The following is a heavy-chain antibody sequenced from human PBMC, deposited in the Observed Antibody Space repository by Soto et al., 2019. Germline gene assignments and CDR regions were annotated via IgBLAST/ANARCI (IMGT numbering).Heavy chain of an antibody. D-gene: IGHD1-26*01. CDR2: IYYSGST. CDR1: GGSVSSGSYY. Sequence: QVQLQESGPGLVKPSETLSLTCTVSGGSVSSGSYYWSWIRQPPGKGLEWIGYIYYSGSTKYKPSLKSRVTISVDTSKNQFSLKLSSVTAADTAVYYCARAGLGDGSDYWGQGTLVTVSS. CDR3: ARAGLGDGSDY. V-gene: IGHV4-61*01. J-gene: IGHJ4*02.